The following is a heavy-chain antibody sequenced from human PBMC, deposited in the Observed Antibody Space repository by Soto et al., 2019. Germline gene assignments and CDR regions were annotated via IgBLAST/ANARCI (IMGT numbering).Heavy chain of an antibody. V-gene: IGHV1-69*01. J-gene: IGHJ4*02. CDR2: IIPIFGTA. CDR3: ARGWGYDSTDYYYAY. D-gene: IGHD3-22*01. CDR1: GGSFNRHT. Sequence: QVQLVQSGAEVRKPGSSVRVSCKASGGSFNRHTISWVRQAPGQGLEWMGGIIPIFGTANHAQKLQGRVTIIADESTSTVYKELSSLRSDDTAIYYCARGWGYDSTDYYYAYWGQGTLVIVSS.